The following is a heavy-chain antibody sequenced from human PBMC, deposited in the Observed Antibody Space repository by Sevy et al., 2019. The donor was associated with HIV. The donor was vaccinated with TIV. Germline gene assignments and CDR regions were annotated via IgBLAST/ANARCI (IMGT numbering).Heavy chain of an antibody. J-gene: IGHJ4*02. CDR1: GFIFTTYW. V-gene: IGHV3-7*01. CDR2: IKHDGSEK. CDR3: ARMSSGWAPFGH. D-gene: IGHD6-19*01. Sequence: GGSLRLSSAASGFIFTTYWMSWVRQAPGKGLEWVATIKHDGSEKYYVDSVKGRFTISRDNAKNSVYLQMNSLRVEDSAVYYCARMSSGWAPFGHLGPGTLVTVSS.